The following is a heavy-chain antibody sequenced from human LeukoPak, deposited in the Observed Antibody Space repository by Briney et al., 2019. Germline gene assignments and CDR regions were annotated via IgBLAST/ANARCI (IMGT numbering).Heavy chain of an antibody. CDR3: ARISMGSGGRRDYYYYYMDV. D-gene: IGHD2-15*01. CDR1: GGSFSGYY. J-gene: IGHJ6*03. CDR2: INHRGST. V-gene: IGHV4-34*01. Sequence: PSETLSLTCAVYGGSFSGYYWSWIRQPPGKGLEWIGEINHRGSTNYNPSLKSRVTISVDTSKNQFSLKLSSVTAADTAVYYCARISMGSGGRRDYYYYYMDVWGKGTTVTVSS.